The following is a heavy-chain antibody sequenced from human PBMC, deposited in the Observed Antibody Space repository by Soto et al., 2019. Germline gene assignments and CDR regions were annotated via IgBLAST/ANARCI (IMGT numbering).Heavy chain of an antibody. CDR2: INHSGST. D-gene: IGHD3-3*01. CDR3: ARGYYDFWSGYMRSGRMDV. Sequence: SETLSLTCAVYGGSFSGYYWCWIRHPPGKWLEWIGEINHSGSTNYNPSLKSRVTISVDTSKNQFYLKLSPVTAADTAVYYCARGYYDFWSGYMRSGRMDVWGQGXTVTVYS. V-gene: IGHV4-34*01. J-gene: IGHJ6*02. CDR1: GGSFSGYY.